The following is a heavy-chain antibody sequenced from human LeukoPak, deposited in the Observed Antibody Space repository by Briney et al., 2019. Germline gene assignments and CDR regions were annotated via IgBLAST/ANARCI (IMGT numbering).Heavy chain of an antibody. V-gene: IGHV1-8*01. J-gene: IGHJ3*02. D-gene: IGHD3-3*01. Sequence: GASVKVSYKASGYTFTSYDINWVRQATGQGLEWMGWMNPNSGNTGYAQKFQGRVTMTRNTSISTAYMELSSLRSEDTAVYYCARVFYDFWSGYLANAFDIWGQGTMVTVSS. CDR1: GYTFTSYD. CDR3: ARVFYDFWSGYLANAFDI. CDR2: MNPNSGNT.